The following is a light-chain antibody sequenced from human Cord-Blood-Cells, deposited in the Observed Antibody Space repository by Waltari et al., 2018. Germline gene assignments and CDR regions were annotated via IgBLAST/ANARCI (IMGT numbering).Light chain of an antibody. J-gene: IGKJ2*01. Sequence: DIQMTQSRSSLSASVGERVSITCRASQSISSYLNWYQQKPGKAPKLLIYAASSLQSGVPSRFSGSGSGTDFTLTISSLQPEDFATYYCQQSYSTPYTFGQGTKLEIK. CDR1: QSISSY. CDR2: AAS. V-gene: IGKV1-39*01. CDR3: QQSYSTPYT.